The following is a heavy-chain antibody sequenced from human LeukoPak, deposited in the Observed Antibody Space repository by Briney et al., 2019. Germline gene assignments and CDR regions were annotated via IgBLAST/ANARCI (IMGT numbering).Heavy chain of an antibody. J-gene: IGHJ4*02. D-gene: IGHD6-13*01. V-gene: IGHV4-59*01. CDR3: ARVGHIVAAGTYDW. CDR2: IFYSVNT. CDR1: GGSISSYY. Sequence: SSETLSLTCTVSGGSISSYYWNWIRQPPGKGLEWIEYIFYSVNTNYNPSLKSRATISIDTSKNQFSLKLSSVTAADTAVYYCARVGHIVAAGTYDWWGQGTLVTVSS.